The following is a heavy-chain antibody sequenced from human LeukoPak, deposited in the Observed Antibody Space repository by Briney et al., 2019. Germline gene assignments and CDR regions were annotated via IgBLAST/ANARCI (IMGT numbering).Heavy chain of an antibody. CDR2: IHNGGGET. D-gene: IGHD6-13*01. CDR3: AKTRPLDSSSWSHGDY. V-gene: IGHV3-23*01. Sequence: GGSLRLSCAASGFIFGHYVMSWVRQAPGKGLEWVSSIHNGGGETYYADAVKGRFTISRDNSKNIVYLQMNSLRAEDTAVYYCAKTRPLDSSSWSHGDYWGQGTLVTVSS. CDR1: GFIFGHYV. J-gene: IGHJ4*02.